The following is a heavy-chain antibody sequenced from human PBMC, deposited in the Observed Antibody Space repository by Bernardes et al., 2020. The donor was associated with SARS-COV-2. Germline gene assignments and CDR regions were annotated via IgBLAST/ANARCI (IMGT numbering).Heavy chain of an antibody. V-gene: IGHV3-48*01. CDR1: GLTFSSYS. Sequence: GGSLRLSCAASGLTFSSYSMNWVRQAPGKGLEWVSYISSSSSTIYYADSVKGRFTISRDNAKNSLYLQMNSLRAEDTAVYYCARDLTYDFWSGYSRVFDYWGQGTLVTVSS. D-gene: IGHD3-3*01. CDR2: ISSSSSTI. J-gene: IGHJ4*02. CDR3: ARDLTYDFWSGYSRVFDY.